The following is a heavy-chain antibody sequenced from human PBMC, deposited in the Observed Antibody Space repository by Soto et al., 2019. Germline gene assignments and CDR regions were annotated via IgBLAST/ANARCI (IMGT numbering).Heavy chain of an antibody. CDR2: INPNSGGT. J-gene: IGHJ4*02. CDR1: GYTFSDHY. V-gene: IGHV1-2*02. CDR3: VRGGPVAGPTSSEAYHPFDF. Sequence: QVQPVQSGAEVKKPGASVEVSCKTSGYTFSDHYTHWVRQAPGQGLEWMGWINPNSGGTGYAEKFQGRVTMTRDTSISTAYMELNRLNSDDTAVYYCVRGGPVAGPTSSEAYHPFDFWGQGTLVTVSS. D-gene: IGHD6-19*01.